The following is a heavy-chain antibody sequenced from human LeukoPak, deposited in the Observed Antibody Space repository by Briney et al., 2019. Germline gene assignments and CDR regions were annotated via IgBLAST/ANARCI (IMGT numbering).Heavy chain of an antibody. CDR2: IKSKTDGGTT. CDR3: TTEGAVTTYYYGMDV. V-gene: IGHV3-15*01. Sequence: GGSLRLSCAASGFTFSSYAMSWVRQAPGKGLEWVGRIKSKTDGGTTDYAAPVKGRFTISRDDSKNTLYLQMNSLKTEDTAVYYCTTEGAVTTYYYGMDVWGKGTTVTVSS. CDR1: GFTFSSYA. J-gene: IGHJ6*04. D-gene: IGHD4-17*01.